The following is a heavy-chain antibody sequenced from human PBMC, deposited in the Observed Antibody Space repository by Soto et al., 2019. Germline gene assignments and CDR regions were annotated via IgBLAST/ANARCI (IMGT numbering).Heavy chain of an antibody. Sequence: GRSMRLSSAVSGGTFSDYYMRWIRQTPEKGLEWVSYISSSSYTNYADSVKGRFTISRDNAKNSLYLQMNSLRAEDTAVYYCASTRVEDTAMESLDAFDIWGQGTMVT. J-gene: IGHJ3*02. CDR2: ISSSSYT. V-gene: IGHV3-11*03. CDR1: GGTFSDYY. CDR3: ASTRVEDTAMESLDAFDI. D-gene: IGHD5-18*01.